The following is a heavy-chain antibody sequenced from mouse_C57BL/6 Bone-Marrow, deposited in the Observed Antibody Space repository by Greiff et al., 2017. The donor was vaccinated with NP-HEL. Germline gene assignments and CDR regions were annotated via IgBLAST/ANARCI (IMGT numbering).Heavy chain of an antibody. D-gene: IGHD2-4*01. J-gene: IGHJ2*01. CDR1: GFTFSSYA. Sequence: EVQLVESGGGLVKPGGSLKLSCAASGFTFSSYAMSWVRQTPEKRLEWVATISDGGSYTYYPDNVKGRFTISRDNAKNNLYLQMSHLKSEDTAMYYCARAHYDYDDFDYWGQGTTLTVSS. CDR3: ARAHYDYDDFDY. CDR2: ISDGGSYT. V-gene: IGHV5-4*01.